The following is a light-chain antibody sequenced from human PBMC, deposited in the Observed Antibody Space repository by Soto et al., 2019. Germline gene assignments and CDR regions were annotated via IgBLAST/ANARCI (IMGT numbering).Light chain of an antibody. V-gene: IGLV1-47*01. CDR2: RNN. CDR3: ASWDDSLSGVV. Sequence: QSALTQPPAASGTPGQRVSLSCSGSTSNLGSNFIYWYQQLPGAAPKLLISRNNQRPSGVPDRFSGSKSGTSASLAISGLRSEDEAVYHCASWDDSLSGVVFGGGTKVTVL. J-gene: IGLJ3*02. CDR1: TSNLGSNF.